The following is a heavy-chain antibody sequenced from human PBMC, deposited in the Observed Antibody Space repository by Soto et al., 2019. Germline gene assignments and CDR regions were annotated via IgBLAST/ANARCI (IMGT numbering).Heavy chain of an antibody. D-gene: IGHD2-2*01. CDR3: ARGQGDIVLVPAAIRYYYYGMDV. Sequence: QVQLVQSGAEVKKPGSSVKVSYKASGGTFSSYAISWVRQAPGQGLEWMGGIIPIFGTANYAQKFQGRVTITAAESTSTAYMELSSLRSEDTAVYYCARGQGDIVLVPAAIRYYYYGMDVWGQGTTVTVSS. J-gene: IGHJ6*02. CDR1: GGTFSSYA. V-gene: IGHV1-69*12. CDR2: IIPIFGTA.